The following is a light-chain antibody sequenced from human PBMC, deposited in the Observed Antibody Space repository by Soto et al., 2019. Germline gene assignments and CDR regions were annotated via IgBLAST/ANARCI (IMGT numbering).Light chain of an antibody. V-gene: IGKV1-5*01. CDR2: HAS. CDR3: QQYHSYSLFT. CDR1: QSISSW. Sequence: DIQMTQSPSTLSASVGDRVTITCRASQSISSWLAWYQQKPGKAPKLLIYHASSLESGGPSRFSGSGSGTEFTLTISSLQPDDFATYNCQQYHSYSLFTCGPGTKVDIK. J-gene: IGKJ3*01.